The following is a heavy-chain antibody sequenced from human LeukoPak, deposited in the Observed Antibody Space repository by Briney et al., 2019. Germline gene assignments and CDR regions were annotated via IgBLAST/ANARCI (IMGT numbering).Heavy chain of an antibody. V-gene: IGHV3-30*02. CDR2: IRHDGSNK. CDR1: GFTFSSYG. D-gene: IGHD3-22*01. CDR3: ARGGYYDSSGYYSFDY. J-gene: IGHJ4*02. Sequence: GGSLRLSCAASGFTFSSYGMHWVRQAPGKGLEWVAFIRHDGSNKYYADSVKGRFTISRDNSKNTLYLQMNSLRAEDTAVYYCARGGYYDSSGYYSFDYWGQGTLVTVSS.